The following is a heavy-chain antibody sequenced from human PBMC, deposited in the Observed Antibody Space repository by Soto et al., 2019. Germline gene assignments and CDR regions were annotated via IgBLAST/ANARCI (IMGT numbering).Heavy chain of an antibody. D-gene: IGHD6-13*01. Sequence: QVQLQESGPGLVKPSGTLSLTCAVSGGSISTSNWWSWVRQPPGKGLEWIGEVYRTGSTNYNPSLESRLTMSLANSKNQVTRRLTSVTAAVTAVYYWARARATIAAAAIFDCWGQGTLVTVSA. CDR3: ARARATIAAAAIFDC. V-gene: IGHV4-4*02. J-gene: IGHJ4*02. CDR1: GGSISTSNW. CDR2: VYRTGST.